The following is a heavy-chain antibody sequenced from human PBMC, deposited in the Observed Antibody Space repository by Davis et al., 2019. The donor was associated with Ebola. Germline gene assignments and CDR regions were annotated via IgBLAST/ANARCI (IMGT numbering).Heavy chain of an antibody. CDR3: ARDFGGGSGSYFVY. V-gene: IGHV1-69*06. CDR2: IIPLFGTP. Sequence: AASVKVSCKSSGDTFNTYSISWIRQAPGQGLEWMGGIIPLFGTPNYAERFQGRATITADKFANTIHMELSSLRSEDTAVYYCARDFGGGSGSYFVYWGQGSLVTVSS. CDR1: GDTFNTYS. D-gene: IGHD1-26*01. J-gene: IGHJ4*02.